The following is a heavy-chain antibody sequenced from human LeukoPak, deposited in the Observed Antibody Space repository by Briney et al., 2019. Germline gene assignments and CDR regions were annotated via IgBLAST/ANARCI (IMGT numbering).Heavy chain of an antibody. CDR1: GGSISSYY. J-gene: IGHJ3*02. V-gene: IGHV4-4*07. Sequence: SETLSLTCTVSGGSISSYYWSWIRQPAGKGLEWIGRIYTSGSTNYNPSLKSRVTMSVDTSKNQFSLKLSSVTAADTAVYYCARGFYYDSSGQSVPGAFDIWGQGTMVTVSS. CDR2: IYTSGST. CDR3: ARGFYYDSSGQSVPGAFDI. D-gene: IGHD3-22*01.